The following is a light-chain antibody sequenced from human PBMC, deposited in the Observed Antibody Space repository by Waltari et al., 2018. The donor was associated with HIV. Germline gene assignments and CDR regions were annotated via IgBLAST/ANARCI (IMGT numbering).Light chain of an antibody. J-gene: IGLJ2*01. Sequence: QSALTQPASVSGSPGQSITISCPGTSSDVGGYNSVSWYQQHPGKAPKLMIYEVTNRPSGVSNRFSGSKSGNTASLTISGLQVEDEADYYCSSYTSSSLEIFGGGTKLTVL. V-gene: IGLV2-14*03. CDR1: SSDVGGYNS. CDR2: EVT. CDR3: SSYTSSSLEI.